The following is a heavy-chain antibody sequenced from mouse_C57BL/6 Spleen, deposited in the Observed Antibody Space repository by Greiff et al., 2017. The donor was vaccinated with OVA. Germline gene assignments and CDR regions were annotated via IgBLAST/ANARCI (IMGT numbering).Heavy chain of an antibody. CDR3: ARLYRYAMDY. V-gene: IGHV1-69*01. CDR1: GYTFTSYW. Sequence: QVQLQQPGAELVMPGASVKLSCKASGYTFTSYWMHWVKQRPGQGLEWIGEIDPSDSYTNYNQKFKGKSTLTVDKSSSTAYMQLSSLTSEDSAVYYCARLYRYAMDYWGQGTSVTVSS. J-gene: IGHJ4*01. CDR2: IDPSDSYT.